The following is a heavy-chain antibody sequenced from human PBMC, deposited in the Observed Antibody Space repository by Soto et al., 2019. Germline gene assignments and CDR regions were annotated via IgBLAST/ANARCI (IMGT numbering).Heavy chain of an antibody. Sequence: QVQLVQTGAEVKKPGASVKVSCKASGYTFSTYDIHWVRQASGQGLEWMGRMNPNSGNTGYAQKFQGRVTMTRNSSIRTAYMELSGLRSEDTAVYYCASRYRVVTSIHAFDLWGQGTMGSVSS. CDR1: GYTFSTYD. CDR2: MNPNSGNT. D-gene: IGHD2-21*02. J-gene: IGHJ3*01. V-gene: IGHV1-8*01. CDR3: ASRYRVVTSIHAFDL.